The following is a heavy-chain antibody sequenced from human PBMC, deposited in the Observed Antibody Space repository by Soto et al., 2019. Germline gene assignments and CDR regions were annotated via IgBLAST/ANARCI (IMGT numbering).Heavy chain of an antibody. Sequence: GGSVKVSRKASGLTFTSYGISWVRQGPGQGLEWMGWITAYNGNTNYAQKLQGRVTMTTDTSTSTAYMELRSLRSDDTAVYYCAKRRGYSNGEFDYWGQGTLVTVSS. J-gene: IGHJ4*02. CDR1: GLTFTSYG. V-gene: IGHV1-18*01. CDR3: AKRRGYSNGEFDY. CDR2: ITAYNGNT. D-gene: IGHD5-18*01.